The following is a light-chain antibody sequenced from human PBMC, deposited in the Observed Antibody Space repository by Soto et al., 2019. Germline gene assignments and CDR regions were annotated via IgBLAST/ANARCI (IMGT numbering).Light chain of an antibody. CDR3: QQYNLRT. V-gene: IGKV3-15*01. J-gene: IGKJ1*01. CDR1: QSVSSN. Sequence: EIVMTQSPATLSVSPGERATLSCRASQSVSSNLAWYQQKPGQAPRLLIYGASTRATGIPARFSGSGSGTEFTLTISSLQSEDFAVYYCQQYNLRTFGQGTKVEIK. CDR2: GAS.